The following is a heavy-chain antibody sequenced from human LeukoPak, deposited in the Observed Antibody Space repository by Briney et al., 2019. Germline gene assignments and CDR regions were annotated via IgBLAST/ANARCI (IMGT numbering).Heavy chain of an antibody. CDR3: ASRIVATTYYFDY. CDR2: IYYSEST. V-gene: IGHV4-39*01. Sequence: SETLSLTCTVSGGSISSSSYYWGWIRPPPGKGWEWFGSIYYSESTYYNPSLKSRVTISVDTYKNQFSLTLSPVTAADTAVYYCASRIVATTYYFDYWGQGTLVTVSS. J-gene: IGHJ4*02. D-gene: IGHD5-12*01. CDR1: GGSISSSSYY.